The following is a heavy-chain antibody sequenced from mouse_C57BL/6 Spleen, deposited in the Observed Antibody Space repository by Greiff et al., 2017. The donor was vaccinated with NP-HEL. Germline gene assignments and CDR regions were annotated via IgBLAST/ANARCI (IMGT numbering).Heavy chain of an antibody. V-gene: IGHV14-3*01. D-gene: IGHD2-2*01. CDR1: GFNIKNTY. Sequence: VHVKQSVAELVRPGASVKLSCTASGFNIKNTYMHWVKQRPEQGLEWIGRIDPANGNTKYAPKFQGKATITADTSSNTAYLQLSSLTSEDTAIYYCADYGYDGYYAMDYWGQGTSVTVSS. J-gene: IGHJ4*01. CDR2: IDPANGNT. CDR3: ADYGYDGYYAMDY.